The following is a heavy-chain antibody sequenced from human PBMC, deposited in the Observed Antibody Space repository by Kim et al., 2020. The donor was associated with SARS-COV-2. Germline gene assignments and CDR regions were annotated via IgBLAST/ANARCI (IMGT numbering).Heavy chain of an antibody. J-gene: IGHJ4*02. V-gene: IGHV1-2*02. Sequence: AQNLQGRVTMTRDTSISTTYMELSGLTSDDTAIYYCATRGDQLLRYFFDYWGQGTLVTVSS. D-gene: IGHD2-2*01. CDR3: ATRGDQLLRYFFDY.